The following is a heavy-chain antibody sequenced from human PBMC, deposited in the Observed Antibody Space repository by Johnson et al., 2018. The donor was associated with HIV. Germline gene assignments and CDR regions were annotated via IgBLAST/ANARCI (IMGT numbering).Heavy chain of an antibody. J-gene: IGHJ3*02. Sequence: VQLVESGGGLVKPGGSLRLSCAASGFTFSNAWMSWVRQAPGKGLEWVGRIRGRANTYATAYAASLKGSFTISRDDSTNTAYLQMNSLTPEDTALYYCARDVKVCAFDIWGQGTMVTVSS. D-gene: IGHD3-16*01. CDR2: IRGRANTYAT. CDR1: GFTFSNAW. V-gene: IGHV3-73*01. CDR3: ARDVKVCAFDI.